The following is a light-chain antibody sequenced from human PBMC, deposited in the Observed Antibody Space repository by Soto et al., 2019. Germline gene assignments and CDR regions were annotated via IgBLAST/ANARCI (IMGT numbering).Light chain of an antibody. Sequence: IQLTQSPSSLSASVGDRVTITCRAGQDIGSALAWYQQRPGQAPKLLLYDASNLEAGVPSRVSGSGSETHFTLTITRLRTEACATYYCQQFNGFPLTFGGGTKVQIK. CDR2: DAS. V-gene: IGKV1-13*02. J-gene: IGKJ4*01. CDR1: QDIGSA. CDR3: QQFNGFPLT.